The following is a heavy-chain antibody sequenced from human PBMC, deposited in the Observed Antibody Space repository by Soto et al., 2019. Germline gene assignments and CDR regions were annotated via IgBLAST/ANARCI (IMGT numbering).Heavy chain of an antibody. Sequence: XATLSLTCTVPGGSVSSGSYYWSWIRQPPGKGLEWIGYIYYSGSTNYNPTLKSRVTISVDTSKNQFSLKLSSVTAADTAVYYCARDRDYYDSSGYYWYYYGMDVWGQGTTVTVSS. CDR2: IYYSGST. CDR1: GGSVSSGSYY. CDR3: ARDRDYYDSSGYYWYYYGMDV. D-gene: IGHD3-22*01. V-gene: IGHV4-61*01. J-gene: IGHJ6*02.